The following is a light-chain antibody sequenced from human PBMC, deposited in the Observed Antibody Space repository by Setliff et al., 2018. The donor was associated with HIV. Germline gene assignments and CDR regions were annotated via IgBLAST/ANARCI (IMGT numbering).Light chain of an antibody. CDR3: GSYTSSSTYV. J-gene: IGLJ1*01. CDR2: EVS. V-gene: IGLV2-18*02. CDR1: SSDVGSYNR. Sequence: QSALTQPPSVSGSPGQSVTISCTGTSSDVGSYNRVSWYQQSPDTAPKLMIYEVSNRPSGVPDRFSGSKSGNTASLTISGLQAEDETDYYCGSYTSSSTYVFGTGTKVTVL.